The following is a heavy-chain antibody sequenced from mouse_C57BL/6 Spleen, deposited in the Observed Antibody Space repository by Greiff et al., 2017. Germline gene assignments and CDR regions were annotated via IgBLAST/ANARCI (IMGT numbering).Heavy chain of an antibody. Sequence: VQLVESGAELVRPGASVKLSCKASGYTFTDYYINWVKQRPGQGLEWIARIYPGSGNTYYNEKFKGKATLTAEKSSSTAYMQLSSLTSEDSAVYFCARATTPVGGYFDYWGQGTTLTVSS. V-gene: IGHV1-76*01. D-gene: IGHD1-1*01. CDR1: GYTFTDYY. J-gene: IGHJ2*01. CDR3: ARATTPVGGYFDY. CDR2: IYPGSGNT.